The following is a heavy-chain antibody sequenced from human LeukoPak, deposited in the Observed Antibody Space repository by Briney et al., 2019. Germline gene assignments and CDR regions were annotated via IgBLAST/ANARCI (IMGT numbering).Heavy chain of an antibody. CDR3: AKARIAAAGTGAFDV. CDR1: GFTVSSYG. CDR2: FSATDGSA. J-gene: IGHJ3*01. Sequence: GGSLRLSCAASGFTVSSYGMTWVRQAPGKGLEWVTAFSATDGSAQYAESVRGRFTISRDNSKNSLYLQMNSLRDEDTAVYFCAKARIAAAGTGAFDVWGQGTMVTVSS. D-gene: IGHD6-13*01. V-gene: IGHV3-23*01.